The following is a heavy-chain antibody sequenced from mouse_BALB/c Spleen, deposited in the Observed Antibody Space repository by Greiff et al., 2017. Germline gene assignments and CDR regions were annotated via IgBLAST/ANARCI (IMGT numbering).Heavy chain of an antibody. CDR1: GFSLTSYG. V-gene: IGHV2-9*02. J-gene: IGHJ1*01. CDR3: ARESGRYFDV. CDR2: IWAGGST. Sequence: VKLQESGPGLVAPSQSLSITCTVSGFSLTSYGVHWVRQPPGKGLEWLGVIWAGGSTNYNSALMSRLSISKDNSKSQVFLKMNSLQTDDTAMYYCARESGRYFDVWGAGTTVTVSS.